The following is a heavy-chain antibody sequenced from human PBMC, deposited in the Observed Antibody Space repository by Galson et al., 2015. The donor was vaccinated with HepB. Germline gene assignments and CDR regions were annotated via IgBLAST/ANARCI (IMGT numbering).Heavy chain of an antibody. Sequence: SVKVSCKASGGTFSSYAISWVRQAPGQGLEWMGGILPIFGTANYAQKFQGRVTITADESTSTAYMELSSLRSEDTAVYYCASALTGTTPAAFDIWGQGTMVTVSS. CDR1: GGTFSSYA. CDR3: ASALTGTTPAAFDI. D-gene: IGHD1-20*01. V-gene: IGHV1-69*13. J-gene: IGHJ3*02. CDR2: ILPIFGTA.